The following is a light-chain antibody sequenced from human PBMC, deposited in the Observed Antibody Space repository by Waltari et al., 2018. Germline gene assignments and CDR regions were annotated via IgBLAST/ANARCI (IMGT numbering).Light chain of an antibody. CDR3: QTYDRSLSDWV. Sequence: QSVPTQPPSVSGAPGQRATISSPRRGSNFGAGYYVHGYQQLPGPAPKVLTHGDTNRASGVPDRFSGSKSGTSASLAMTGLRADDEADYYCQTYDRSLSDWVFGGGTRLTVL. J-gene: IGLJ3*02. V-gene: IGLV1-40*01. CDR2: GDT. CDR1: GSNFGAGYY.